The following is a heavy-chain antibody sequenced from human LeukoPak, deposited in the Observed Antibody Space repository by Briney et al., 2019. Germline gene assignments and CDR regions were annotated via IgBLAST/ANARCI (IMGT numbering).Heavy chain of an antibody. J-gene: IGHJ4*02. CDR2: IYYNGST. CDR3: ARGGRAVAGTYDY. V-gene: IGHV4-59*11. D-gene: IGHD6-19*01. CDR1: GGSISSHY. Sequence: PSETLSLTCTVSGGSISSHYWSWIRQPPGKGLEWIGYIYYNGSTNYNPSLKSRVTISVDTSKNQFSLKLSSVTDADTAVYYCARGGRAVAGTYDYWGQGTLVTVSS.